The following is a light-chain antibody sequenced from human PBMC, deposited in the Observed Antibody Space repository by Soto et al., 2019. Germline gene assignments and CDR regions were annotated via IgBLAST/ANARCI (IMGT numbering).Light chain of an antibody. Sequence: QSVLTQPTSVSGSPGQWITISCTGTSSDVGSYDFVSWFQQHPGKAPKLMIYEVTNRPSGVSYRFSGSKSGNTASLTISGLQAEDEADYYCSSFTTSNTWVFGGGTKLTVL. CDR2: EVT. V-gene: IGLV2-14*01. CDR1: SSDVGSYDF. J-gene: IGLJ3*02. CDR3: SSFTTSNTWV.